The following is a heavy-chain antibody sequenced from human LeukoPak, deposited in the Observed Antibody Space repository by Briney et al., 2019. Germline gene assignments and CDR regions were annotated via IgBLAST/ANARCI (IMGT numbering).Heavy chain of an antibody. D-gene: IGHD3-3*01. Sequence: GASVKVSCKASVDTFTGYYMHWVRQAPGQGLEWMGWINPNSGGPIYAQKFQGRVTMTWDTSLSTTYMELRGLRSDDTAVYYCARGGNSVFGVVDYWGQGTLVTVSS. CDR3: ARGGNSVFGVVDY. CDR1: VDTFTGYY. V-gene: IGHV1-2*02. J-gene: IGHJ4*02. CDR2: INPNSGGP.